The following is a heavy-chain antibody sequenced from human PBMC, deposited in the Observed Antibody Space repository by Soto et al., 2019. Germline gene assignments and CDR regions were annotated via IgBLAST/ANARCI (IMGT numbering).Heavy chain of an antibody. J-gene: IGHJ4*01. CDR2: INPRGGSA. V-gene: IGHV1-46*03. CDR1: GYSFTHYY. D-gene: IGHD6-13*01. Sequence: ASVKVSCKASGYSFTHYYMHWVRQAPGQGLEWVGMINPRGGSATYSQKFQGRVTMTRDTSTSTGYMEVRSLRSEDTAVYYCARDYDPYSISCIDYWG. CDR3: ARDYDPYSISCIDY.